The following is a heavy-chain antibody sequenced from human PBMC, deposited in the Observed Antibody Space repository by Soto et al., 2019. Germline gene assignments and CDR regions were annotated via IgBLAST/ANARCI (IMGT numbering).Heavy chain of an antibody. V-gene: IGHV1-2*04. CDR3: ARQDYYGSGSYYHWFDP. J-gene: IGHJ5*02. CDR2: INPNSGGT. CDR1: GYTFTGYY. D-gene: IGHD3-10*01. Sequence: ASVKVSCKASGYTFTGYYMHWVRQAPGQRLEWMGWINPNSGGTNYAQKFQGWVTMTRDTSISTAYMELSRLRSDDTAVYYCARQDYYGSGSYYHWFDPWGQGTLVTVSS.